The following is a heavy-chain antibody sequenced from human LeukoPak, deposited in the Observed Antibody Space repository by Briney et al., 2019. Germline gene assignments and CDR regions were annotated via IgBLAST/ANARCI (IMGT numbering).Heavy chain of an antibody. V-gene: IGHV1-8*01. CDR3: ARVGGTIPWPTFYYFDY. J-gene: IGHJ4*02. CDR1: GYTFTSYD. Sequence: GASVKVSCKASGYTFTSYDINWVRQATGQGLEWMGWMNPNSGNTGYAQKFQGRVTITADESTSTAYMELSRLRSDDTAVYYCARVGGTIPWPTFYYFDYWGQGTLVTVSS. D-gene: IGHD1-1*01. CDR2: MNPNSGNT.